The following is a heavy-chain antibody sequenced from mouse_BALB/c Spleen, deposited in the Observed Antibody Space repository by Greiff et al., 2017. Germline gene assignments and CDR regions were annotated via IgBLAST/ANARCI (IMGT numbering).Heavy chain of an antibody. J-gene: IGHJ4*01. V-gene: IGHV1-9*01. D-gene: IGHD2-3*01. Sequence: QVQLQQSGAELMKPGASVKISCKATGYTFSSYWIEWVKQRPGHGLEWIGEILPGSGSTNYNEKFKGKATFTADTSSNTAYMQLSSLTSEDSAVYYCARRRDDGYSLMDYWGQGTSVTVSS. CDR3: ARRRDDGYSLMDY. CDR1: GYTFSSYW. CDR2: ILPGSGST.